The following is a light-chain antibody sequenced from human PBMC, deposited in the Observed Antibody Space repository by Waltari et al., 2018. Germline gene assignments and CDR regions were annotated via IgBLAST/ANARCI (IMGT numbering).Light chain of an antibody. Sequence: EIVLTQSPATLSLSPGERATLSCRASQTVRSYLAWYQQKPGQAPRRRIFDASSRAPGIPAKFSGSGSGTDFTLTVSNLEPEDFAVYYCQQRSNWPYTFGQGTRVEIK. V-gene: IGKV3-11*01. J-gene: IGKJ2*01. CDR3: QQRSNWPYT. CDR1: QTVRSY. CDR2: DAS.